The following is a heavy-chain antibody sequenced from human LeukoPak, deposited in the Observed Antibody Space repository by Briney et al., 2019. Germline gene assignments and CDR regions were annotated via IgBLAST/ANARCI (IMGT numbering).Heavy chain of an antibody. D-gene: IGHD3-10*01. J-gene: IGHJ4*02. V-gene: IGHV3-23*01. CDR3: AKAGISLVRGVTFFDY. CDR2: IFPSGGEI. CDR1: GFTFSTFA. Sequence: GGSLRLSCAASGFTFSTFAMIWVRQPPGKGLEWVSSIFPSGGEIHYADSVRGRFTISRDNSKSTLSLQMNSLRAEDTAVYYCAKAGISLVRGVTFFDYWGQGTLVTVSS.